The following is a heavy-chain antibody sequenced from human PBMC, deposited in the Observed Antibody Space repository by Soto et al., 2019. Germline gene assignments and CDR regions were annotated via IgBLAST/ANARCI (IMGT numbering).Heavy chain of an antibody. CDR1: GFTFSSYA. J-gene: IGHJ4*02. Sequence: GGSLRLSCAASGFTFSSYAMSWVRQAPGKGLEWVSAISGSGGSTYYADSVKGRFTISRDNSKNTLYLQMNSLRAEDTAVYSCAKRGGGTYYYYIWGSYRHHFDYWGQGTLVTVSS. CDR3: AKRGGGTYYYYIWGSYRHHFDY. D-gene: IGHD3-16*02. V-gene: IGHV3-23*01. CDR2: ISGSGGST.